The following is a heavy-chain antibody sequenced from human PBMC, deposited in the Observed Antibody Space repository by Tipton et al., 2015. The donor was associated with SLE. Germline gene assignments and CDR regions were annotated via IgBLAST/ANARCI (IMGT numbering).Heavy chain of an antibody. CDR3: ARSWPRDYYYYYGMDV. D-gene: IGHD5-24*01. CDR1: GGSISSYY. V-gene: IGHV4-59*01. Sequence: TLSLTCTVSGGSISSYYWSWIRQPPGKGLEWIGYIYYSGSTNYNPSLKSRVTISVGTSKNQFSLKLSSVTAADTAVYYCARSWPRDYYYYYGMDVWGQGTTVTVSS. CDR2: IYYSGST. J-gene: IGHJ6*02.